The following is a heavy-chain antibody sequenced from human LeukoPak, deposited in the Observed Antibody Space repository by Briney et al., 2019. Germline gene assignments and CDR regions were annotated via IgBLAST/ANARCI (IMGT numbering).Heavy chain of an antibody. J-gene: IGHJ4*02. Sequence: SETLSLTCTVSGGSISSYYWSWIRQPPGKGLEWIGYIYYSGSTNYNPSLKSRVTISVDTSKSQFSLKLSSVTAADTAVYYCATDGDSPRYGYFDYWGQGTLVTVSS. CDR2: IYYSGST. V-gene: IGHV4-59*01. CDR3: ATDGDSPRYGYFDY. CDR1: GGSISSYY. D-gene: IGHD4-17*01.